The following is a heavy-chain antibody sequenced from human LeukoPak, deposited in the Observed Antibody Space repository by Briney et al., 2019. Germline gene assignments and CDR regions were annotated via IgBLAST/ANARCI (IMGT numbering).Heavy chain of an antibody. CDR3: ARIPPFRKTTSSYGMDV. CDR1: GFTFSSYS. J-gene: IGHJ6*02. CDR2: ISGSGSLI. Sequence: PGGSLRLSCAASGFTFSSYSMNWVRQAPGRGLEWVSCISGSGSLIYYADSMKGRFTISRDNAKNSLYLQMNSLRVEDTAVYYCARIPPFRKTTSSYGMDVWGQGTTVSVSS. V-gene: IGHV3-21*01. D-gene: IGHD1-14*01.